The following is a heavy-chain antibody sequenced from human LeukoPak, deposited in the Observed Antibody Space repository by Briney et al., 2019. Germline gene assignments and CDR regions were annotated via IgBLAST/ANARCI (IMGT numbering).Heavy chain of an antibody. D-gene: IGHD2-15*01. CDR1: GGTFSSYA. V-gene: IGHV1-69*13. CDR3: ARRELGYCSGGSCYWFDP. J-gene: IGHJ5*02. CDR2: IIPIFGTA. Sequence: ASVNVSCKASGGTFSSYAISWVRQAPGQGLEWMGGIIPIFGTANYAQKFQGRVTITADESTSTAYMELSSLRSEDTAVYYCARRELGYCSGGSCYWFDPWGQGTLVTVSS.